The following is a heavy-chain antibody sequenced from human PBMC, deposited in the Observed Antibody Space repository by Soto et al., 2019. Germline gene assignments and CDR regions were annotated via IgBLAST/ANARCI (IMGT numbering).Heavy chain of an antibody. CDR3: ARDCGKGYGMAV. CDR1: GFTFINYN. V-gene: IGHV3-48*02. CDR2: ISSRSSTI. J-gene: IGHJ6*02. Sequence: VQLVESGGGLGQPGGSLRLSCAASGFTFINYNMNWVRQAPGKGLEWVSYISSRSSTIYYADSVKGRFTISRDNAKNSLYLPMHSLRDEDTAVYYCARDCGKGYGMAVWGQGTTVTVSS.